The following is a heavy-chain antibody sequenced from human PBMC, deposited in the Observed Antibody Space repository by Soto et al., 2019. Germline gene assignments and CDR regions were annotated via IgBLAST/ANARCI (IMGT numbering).Heavy chain of an antibody. V-gene: IGHV3-30-3*01. Sequence: PGGSLRLSCAASGFTFNIYALHWVRQAPGKXLEWVAVTSFDGTKKYYSDSVKGRFTISRDNLKNTLYLQMNNLRVEDAALYFCAREDDYGYRYINYGLDVWGQGTTVTVSS. CDR1: GFTFNIYA. CDR2: TSFDGTKK. CDR3: AREDDYGYRYINYGLDV. D-gene: IGHD4-17*01. J-gene: IGHJ6*02.